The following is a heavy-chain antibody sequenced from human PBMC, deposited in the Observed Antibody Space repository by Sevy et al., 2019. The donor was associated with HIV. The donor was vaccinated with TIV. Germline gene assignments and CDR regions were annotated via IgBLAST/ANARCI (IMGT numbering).Heavy chain of an antibody. D-gene: IGHD2-2*01. V-gene: IGHV1-69*13. CDR1: GGTFSNYA. CDR2: IIPIFGTT. Sequence: ASVKVSCKASGGTFSNYALSWARQAPGQGLVWMGGIIPIFGTTNFAQTFQGRVTITADEFTSTAYMELSSLRSADTAVYYCARTPILVIPGATDLYFDNWGQGTLVTVSS. CDR3: ARTPILVIPGATDLYFDN. J-gene: IGHJ4*02.